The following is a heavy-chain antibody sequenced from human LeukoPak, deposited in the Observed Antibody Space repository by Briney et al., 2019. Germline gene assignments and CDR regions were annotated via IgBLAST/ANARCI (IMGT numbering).Heavy chain of an antibody. V-gene: IGHV4-59*01. CDR2: IYYTGYT. Sequence: SETLSLTCSVSGGSLNNYYWSWIRQPPGKGPEWLGFIYYTGYTNYNPSLRGRVTMSVDTSKNQFSLKLTSVTAADTAVYYCARYCGGDCNSSAFDLWGLGTMVTVSS. CDR1: GGSLNNYY. D-gene: IGHD2-21*02. CDR3: ARYCGGDCNSSAFDL. J-gene: IGHJ3*01.